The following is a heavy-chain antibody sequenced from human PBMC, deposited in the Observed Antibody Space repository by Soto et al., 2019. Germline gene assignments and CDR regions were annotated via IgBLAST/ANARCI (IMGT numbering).Heavy chain of an antibody. J-gene: IGHJ2*01. CDR1: GASLTSSHW. CDR3: ARDSKYSRDSYRYFDL. CDR2: IYHSGSA. D-gene: IGHD6-6*01. V-gene: IGHV4-4*02. Sequence: QVQLQESGPGLVKPSGTLSLSCAVSGASLTSSHWWSWVRQPPGKGLAWIGEIYHSGSATYNSSLKSRVAISVDKSNNQFSLNLTSVTAADTAVYYCARDSKYSRDSYRYFDLWGRGTLVTVSS.